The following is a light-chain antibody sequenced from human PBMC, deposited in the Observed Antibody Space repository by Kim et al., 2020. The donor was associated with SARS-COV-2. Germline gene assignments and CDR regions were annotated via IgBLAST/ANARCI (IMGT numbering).Light chain of an antibody. Sequence: SVTISCTRTCRNVGGYNYVSWYQRHPGKAPKLVIYDVSKRPSGVPDRFSGSKSGNTASLTISGLQAEDEADYYCCSYAGSYTSPYVFGTGTKVTVL. CDR2: DVS. CDR1: CRNVGGYNY. J-gene: IGLJ1*01. V-gene: IGLV2-11*01. CDR3: CSYAGSYTSPYV.